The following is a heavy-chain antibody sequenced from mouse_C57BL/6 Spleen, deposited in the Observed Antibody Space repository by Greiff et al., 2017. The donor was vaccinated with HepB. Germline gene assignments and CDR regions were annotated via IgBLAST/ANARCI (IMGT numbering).Heavy chain of an antibody. Sequence: VQLQESGAELARPGASVKLSCKASGYTFTSYGISWVKQRTGQGLEWIGEIYPRSGNTYYNEKFKGKATLTADKSSSTAYMELRSLTSEDSAVYFCARSIYYDYLYAMDYWGQGTSVTVSS. CDR2: IYPRSGNT. CDR1: GYTFTSYG. J-gene: IGHJ4*01. V-gene: IGHV1-81*01. CDR3: ARSIYYDYLYAMDY. D-gene: IGHD2-4*01.